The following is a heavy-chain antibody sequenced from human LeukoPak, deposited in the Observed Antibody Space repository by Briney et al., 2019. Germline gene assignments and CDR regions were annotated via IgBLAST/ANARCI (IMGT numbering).Heavy chain of an antibody. V-gene: IGHV4-4*02. CDR2: IYHSGST. CDR3: ARRWGDLVYCSGGSCYPGAFDI. D-gene: IGHD2-15*01. CDR1: GASISSSHW. J-gene: IGHJ3*02. Sequence: SETLSLTCAVSGASISSSHWWSWVRQPPGEGLEWLGEIYHSGSTNYNPSLKSRVTISVDKSKNQFSLKLSSVTAADTAVYYCARRWGDLVYCSGGSCYPGAFDIWGQGTMVTVSS.